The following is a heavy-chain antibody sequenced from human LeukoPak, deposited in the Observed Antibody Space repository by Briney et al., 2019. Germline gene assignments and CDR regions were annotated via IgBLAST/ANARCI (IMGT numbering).Heavy chain of an antibody. CDR2: IYYSGST. D-gene: IGHD3-22*01. Sequence: SQTLSLTCTVSGGSISSGGYYWSWIRQHPGKGLEWIGYIYYSGSTYYNPSLKSRVTISVDTSKNQFSLKLSSVTAADTAVYYCAREVGIVVVTDAFDIWGQGTMVTVSS. CDR1: GGSISSGGYY. J-gene: IGHJ3*02. V-gene: IGHV4-31*03. CDR3: AREVGIVVVTDAFDI.